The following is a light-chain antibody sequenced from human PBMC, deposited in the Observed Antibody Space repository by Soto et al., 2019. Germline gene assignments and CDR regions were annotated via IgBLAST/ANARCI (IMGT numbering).Light chain of an antibody. J-gene: IGLJ1*01. CDR1: SPKNGAGYD. V-gene: IGLV1-40*01. Sequence: QSVLKQPPPVSGAPGQRVTISCTGSSPKNGAGYDVHWYQQLPGTAPKLLIYGNSNRPSGVPDRFSGSKSGTSASLAITGLQAEDEADYYCQSYDSSLSGSYVFGTGTKVTVL. CDR2: GNS. CDR3: QSYDSSLSGSYV.